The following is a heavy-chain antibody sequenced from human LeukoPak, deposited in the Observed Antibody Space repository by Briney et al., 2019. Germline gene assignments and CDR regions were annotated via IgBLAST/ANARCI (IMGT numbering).Heavy chain of an antibody. J-gene: IGHJ4*02. CDR3: ARDTWFGAGRTFDY. V-gene: IGHV4-61*02. Sequence: PSETLSLTCSVSGGSISSGSYYWSWIRQPAGKGLPWIGRIYTSGSTNYNPSLKSRVTISVDTSKNQFSLKLSSVTAADTAVYYCARDTWFGAGRTFDYWGQGTLVTVSS. D-gene: IGHD3-10*01. CDR1: GGSISSGSYY. CDR2: IYTSGST.